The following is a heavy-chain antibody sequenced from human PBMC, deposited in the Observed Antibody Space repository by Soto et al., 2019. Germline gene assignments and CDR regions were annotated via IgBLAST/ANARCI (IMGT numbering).Heavy chain of an antibody. V-gene: IGHV3-15*01. CDR2: IKSKTDGGTT. CDR3: TTGRFSSSLYFDS. CDR1: VITFSNVW. D-gene: IGHD6-6*01. J-gene: IGHJ4*02. Sequence: EVQLVESGGGLVKPGGTLRVSCAASVITFSNVWMTWVRQAPGKGLEWVGRIKSKTDGGTTDYGAPVRGRFTISRDDSKNTLYLQMNSLKTEDTAVYYCTTGRFSSSLYFDSWGQGTLVTVSS.